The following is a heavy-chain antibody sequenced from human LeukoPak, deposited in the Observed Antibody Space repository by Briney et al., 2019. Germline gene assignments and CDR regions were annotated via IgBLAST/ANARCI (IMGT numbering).Heavy chain of an antibody. CDR1: GFTFSSYG. CDR2: ISYDGSNK. J-gene: IGHJ6*02. V-gene: IGHV3-30*03. CDR3: ARDRGGDYYYFYGMDV. Sequence: GRSLRLSCAASGFTFSSYGMHWVRQAPGKGLEWVAVISYDGSNKYYADSVKGRFTISRDNSKNTLYLQMNSLRAEDTAVYYCARDRGGDYYYFYGMDVWGQGTTVTVSS. D-gene: IGHD5-12*01.